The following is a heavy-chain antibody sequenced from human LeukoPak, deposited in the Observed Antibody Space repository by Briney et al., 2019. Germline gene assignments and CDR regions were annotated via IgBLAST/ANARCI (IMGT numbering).Heavy chain of an antibody. V-gene: IGHV4-39*01. CDR2: IYYSGST. CDR1: GGSISSSSYY. J-gene: IGHJ3*02. Sequence: SETLSLTCTVSGGSISSSSYYWGWIRQPPGKGLEWIGTIYYSGSTYYNPSLKSRVTISVDTSKNQFSLKLSSVTAADTAVYYCARVGADYYDSSGIDAFDIWGQGTMVTVSS. CDR3: ARVGADYYDSSGIDAFDI. D-gene: IGHD3-22*01.